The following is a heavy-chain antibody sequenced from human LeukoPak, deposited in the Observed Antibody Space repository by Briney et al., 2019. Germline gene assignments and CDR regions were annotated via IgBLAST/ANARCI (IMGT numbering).Heavy chain of an antibody. D-gene: IGHD6-6*01. CDR1: GGPITCYY. J-gene: IGHJ5*02. Sequence: NAAETLSLTCTVSGGPITCYYWSWLPQPPGKPLEWIRHIYYSGSPNFNPSLKSRVTISVDTSKNQFSLKLSSVTAADTAVYYCARVARARYSSSPRRWFDPWGQGTLVTVSS. CDR2: IYYSGSP. V-gene: IGHV4-59*01. CDR3: ARVARARYSSSPRRWFDP.